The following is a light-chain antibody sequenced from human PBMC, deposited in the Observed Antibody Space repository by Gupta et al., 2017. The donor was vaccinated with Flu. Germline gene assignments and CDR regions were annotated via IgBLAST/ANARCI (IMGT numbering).Light chain of an antibody. CDR2: ANN. J-gene: IGLJ3*02. CDR1: SLGSPC. CDR3: KVWESSSDHRWV. V-gene: IGLV3-21*02. Sequence: SSELTQPPSVSVASGQTARITCQGDSLGSPCASWYQQKPGQAPVLVVYANNDRPSGIPDRFSGSNSGNTATLTISRVEAEDEADYYCKVWESSSDHRWVFGGGTKLTVL.